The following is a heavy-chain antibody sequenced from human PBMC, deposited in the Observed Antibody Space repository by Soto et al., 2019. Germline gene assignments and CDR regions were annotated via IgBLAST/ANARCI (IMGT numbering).Heavy chain of an antibody. D-gene: IGHD6-13*01. Sequence: VGSLRLSCAASGFTFSSYSMNWVRQAPGKGLEWVSYISSSSSTIYYADSVKGRFTISRDNAKNSLYLQMNSLRDEDTAVYYCARDGSSWYGNGYGALDIWGQGTMVTVSS. CDR1: GFTFSSYS. V-gene: IGHV3-48*02. CDR2: ISSSSSTI. J-gene: IGHJ3*02. CDR3: ARDGSSWYGNGYGALDI.